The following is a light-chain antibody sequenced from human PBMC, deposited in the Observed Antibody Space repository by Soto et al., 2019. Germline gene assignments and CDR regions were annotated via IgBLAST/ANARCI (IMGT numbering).Light chain of an antibody. CDR1: SSNIGSNT. CDR3: AGWDDSLNGVV. Sequence: QSVLTQPPSVSGTPGQRVTISCSGSSSNIGSNTVNWYQQVPGTAPKLLIYSSNQRPSGVPDRFSGSKSGTSASLAISGLQSEDEADYYCAGWDDSLNGVVFGGGTQLTVL. V-gene: IGLV1-44*01. J-gene: IGLJ2*01. CDR2: SSN.